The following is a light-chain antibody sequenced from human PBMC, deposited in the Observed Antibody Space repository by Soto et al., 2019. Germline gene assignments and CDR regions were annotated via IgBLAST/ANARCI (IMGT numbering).Light chain of an antibody. Sequence: QSVLTQPPSASGSPGQSVTISCTGTSSDVGGYNYVSWYQHHPGNAPKLMIYEVSKRTSGVPDRFSGSKSGNTASLTVSGLQAEDEADYYCSSYAGSNTPYVFGTGTKVTVL. CDR1: SSDVGGYNY. V-gene: IGLV2-8*01. CDR3: SSYAGSNTPYV. J-gene: IGLJ1*01. CDR2: EVS.